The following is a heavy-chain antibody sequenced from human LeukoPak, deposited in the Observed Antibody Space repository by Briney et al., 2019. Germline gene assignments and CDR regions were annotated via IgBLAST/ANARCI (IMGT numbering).Heavy chain of an antibody. Sequence: PSETLSLTCAVSGGSLSSYYWSWIRQPPGQGLEWRGYIYYSGSTNYTPSLKSRVTISVDTSKNQFSLKLSSVTAADTAVDYCARNDGSGWYYFDYWGQGTLVTVSS. V-gene: IGHV4-59*01. CDR1: GGSLSSYY. J-gene: IGHJ4*02. CDR2: IYYSGST. CDR3: ARNDGSGWYYFDY. D-gene: IGHD3-22*01.